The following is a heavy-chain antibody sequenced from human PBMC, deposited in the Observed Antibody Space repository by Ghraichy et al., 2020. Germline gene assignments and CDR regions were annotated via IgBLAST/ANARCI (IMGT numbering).Heavy chain of an antibody. Sequence: GGSLRLSCAASGFTFSRYRMYWVRQAPGKGLVWVSSINGDDSYITYADSVKGRFTISRDNAKNTLYLQMNSLRAEDTAVYYCARDGGGMDVWGQGTTVTVSS. J-gene: IGHJ6*02. V-gene: IGHV3-74*01. D-gene: IGHD3-3*01. CDR3: ARDGGGMDV. CDR2: INGDDSYI. CDR1: GFTFSRYR.